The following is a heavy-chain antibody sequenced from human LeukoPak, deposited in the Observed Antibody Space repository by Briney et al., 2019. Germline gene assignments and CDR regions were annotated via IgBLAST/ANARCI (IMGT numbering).Heavy chain of an antibody. J-gene: IGHJ5*02. CDR3: ARGTITGTTGVWFDP. D-gene: IGHD1-7*01. CDR1: GGTFSSYD. Sequence: EASVKVSCKASGGTFSSYDINWVRQATGQGLEWMGWMNPNSGNTGYAQKFQGRVTITRNTSISTAYMELSSLRSEDTAVYYCARGTITGTTGVWFDPWGQGTLVTVSS. CDR2: MNPNSGNT. V-gene: IGHV1-8*01.